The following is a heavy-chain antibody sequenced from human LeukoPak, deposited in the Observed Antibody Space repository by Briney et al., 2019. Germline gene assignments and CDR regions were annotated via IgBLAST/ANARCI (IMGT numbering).Heavy chain of an antibody. CDR1: GFTFGDYA. Sequence: GGSLRPSCTASGFTFGDYAMSWVRQAPGKGLEWVGFIRSKAYGGTTEYAASVKGRFTISRDDSKSIAYLQMNSLKTEDTAVYYCTRDSIIVKWGDYWGQGTLVTVSS. CDR3: TRDSIIVKWGDY. CDR2: IRSKAYGGTT. J-gene: IGHJ4*02. V-gene: IGHV3-49*04. D-gene: IGHD3-16*02.